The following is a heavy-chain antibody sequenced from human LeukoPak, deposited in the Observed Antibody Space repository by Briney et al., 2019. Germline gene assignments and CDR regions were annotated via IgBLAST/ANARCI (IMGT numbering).Heavy chain of an antibody. CDR3: ARQGLQQLLPGSNF. J-gene: IGHJ4*02. CDR1: GGSISSTSYY. Sequence: PSETLSLTCTVSGGSISSTSYYWRWIRQAPGKGLEWLASIYYSGATYYNPSLKSRLTVSGDTSNNRFSLELTSVTAADTAVYYCARQGLQQLLPGSNFWGQGTLVTVSS. D-gene: IGHD6-13*01. CDR2: IYYSGAT. V-gene: IGHV4-39*01.